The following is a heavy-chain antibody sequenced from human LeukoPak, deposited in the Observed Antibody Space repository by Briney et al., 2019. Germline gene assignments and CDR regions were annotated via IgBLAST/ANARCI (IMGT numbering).Heavy chain of an antibody. CDR3: AGGYCSGGSCYSPDYYGMDV. D-gene: IGHD2-15*01. J-gene: IGHJ6*02. Sequence: SETLSLTCTVSGGSISSYYWSWIRQPPGKGLEWIGYIYYSGSTNYNPSLKSRVTMSVDTSKNQFSLKLSSVTAADTAVYYCAGGYCSGGSCYSPDYYGMDVWGQGTTVTVSS. CDR2: IYYSGST. CDR1: GGSISSYY. V-gene: IGHV4-59*12.